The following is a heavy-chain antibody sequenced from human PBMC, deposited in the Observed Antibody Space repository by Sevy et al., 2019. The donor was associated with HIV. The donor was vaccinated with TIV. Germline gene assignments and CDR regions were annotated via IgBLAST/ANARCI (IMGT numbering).Heavy chain of an antibody. CDR3: ARLYYDYVWGSYPFKDFDY. CDR2: ISSSSSTI. D-gene: IGHD3-16*01. CDR1: GFTFSSYS. J-gene: IGHJ4*02. Sequence: GGSLRLSCAASGFTFSSYSMNWVRQAPGKGLEWVSYISSSSSTIYYADSVKGRFTISRVNAKNSLYLQMNSLRDEDTAVYYCARLYYDYVWGSYPFKDFDYWGQGTLVTVSS. V-gene: IGHV3-48*02.